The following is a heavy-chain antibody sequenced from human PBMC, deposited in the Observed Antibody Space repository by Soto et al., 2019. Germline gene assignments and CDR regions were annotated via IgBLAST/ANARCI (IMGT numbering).Heavy chain of an antibody. D-gene: IGHD2-21*01. CDR2: SFHSGST. Sequence: SETLSLTCTVSGGSFSSYYWSWIRQPPGKGLEWIGYSFHSGSTNYNPSLKSRVTISLDTSKNQFSLKLSSVTAADTAVYYCTADLPTPIPQVDHWGQGTLVTVSS. V-gene: IGHV4-59*12. CDR1: GGSFSSYY. J-gene: IGHJ4*02. CDR3: TADLPTPIPQVDH.